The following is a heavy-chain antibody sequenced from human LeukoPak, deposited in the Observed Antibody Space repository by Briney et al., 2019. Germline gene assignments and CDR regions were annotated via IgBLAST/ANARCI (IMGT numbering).Heavy chain of an antibody. CDR3: ARGKIAVAGKPFDY. CDR1: GGSISSYY. D-gene: IGHD6-19*01. Sequence: SETLSLTCAVSGGSISSYYWSWIRQPPGKGLEWIGYIYYSGSTNYNPSLKSRVTISVDTSKNQFSLKLSSVTAADAAVYYCARGKIAVAGKPFDYWGQGTLVTVSS. J-gene: IGHJ4*02. V-gene: IGHV4-59*01. CDR2: IYYSGST.